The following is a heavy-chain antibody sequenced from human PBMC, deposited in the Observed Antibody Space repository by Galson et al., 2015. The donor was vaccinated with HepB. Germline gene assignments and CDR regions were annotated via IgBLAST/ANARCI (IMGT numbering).Heavy chain of an antibody. CDR1: GGSISSGGYY. CDR2: IYYSGST. CDR3: ARADGSGSYYNRPIFWFDP. D-gene: IGHD3-10*01. V-gene: IGHV4-31*03. J-gene: IGHJ5*02. Sequence: TLSLTCTVSGGSISSGGYYWSWIRQHPGKGLEWIGYIYYSGSTYYNPSLKSRVTISVDTSKNQFSLKLSSVTAADTAVYYCARADGSGSYYNRPIFWFDPWGQGTLVTVSS.